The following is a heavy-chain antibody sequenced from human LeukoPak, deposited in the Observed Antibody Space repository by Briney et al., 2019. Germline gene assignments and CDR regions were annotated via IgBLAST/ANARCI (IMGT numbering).Heavy chain of an antibody. CDR3: AKEPREYCSSSSCSNWLDP. Sequence: GGSLRLPCAASGFTFSSYAMSWVRQAPGKAREWVSAGSASGGSTYYADSVKGRFTISRDNSKNTLHLQMNNLRAEHTTVYHCAKEPREYCSSSSCSNWLDPWGQGTLVTVAS. J-gene: IGHJ5*02. CDR1: GFTFSSYA. V-gene: IGHV3-23*01. CDR2: GSASGGST. D-gene: IGHD2-2*01.